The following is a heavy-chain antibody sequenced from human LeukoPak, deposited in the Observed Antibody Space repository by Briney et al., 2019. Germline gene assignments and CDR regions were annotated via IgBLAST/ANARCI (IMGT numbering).Heavy chain of an antibody. CDR1: GFTFSSYS. J-gene: IGHJ6*03. D-gene: IGHD2-2*01. Sequence: PGGCLRLSCAASGFTFSSYSMNSVRQAPGKGLEWVSSISSSSSYIYYADSVKGRFTISRDNAKNSLYLQMNSLRAEDTAVYYCARNGRCSSTSCNYYYYMDVWGKGTTVTVSS. CDR3: ARNGRCSSTSCNYYYYMDV. CDR2: ISSSSSYI. V-gene: IGHV3-21*01.